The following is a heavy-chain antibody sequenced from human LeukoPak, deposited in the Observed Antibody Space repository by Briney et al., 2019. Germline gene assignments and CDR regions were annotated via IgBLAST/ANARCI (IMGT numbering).Heavy chain of an antibody. CDR3: ATDGQSSGWYGFDY. V-gene: IGHV3-21*01. CDR1: GFTFSSYA. CDR2: ITSPVGHI. Sequence: GGSLRLSCAASGFTFSSYAMHWVRQAPGKGLEWVASITSPVGHIYYADSLKGRITISRDNAKSSLYLQMNSLRAEDTAVYYCATDGQSSGWYGFDYWGQGTLVTVSS. D-gene: IGHD6-19*01. J-gene: IGHJ4*02.